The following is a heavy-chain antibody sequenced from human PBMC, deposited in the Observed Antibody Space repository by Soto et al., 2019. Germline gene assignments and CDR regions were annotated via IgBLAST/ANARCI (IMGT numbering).Heavy chain of an antibody. CDR3: ARDQDSYGYSGRVYYYYGMYV. D-gene: IGHD5-18*01. J-gene: IGHJ6*02. Sequence: QVQLVESGGGVVQPGRSLRLSCAASGFTFSSYAMHGVRQAPGKGLEWVAVISDDGSNKYYADSVKGRFTISRDNSKNTLYLQMNSLRAEDTAVYYCARDQDSYGYSGRVYYYYGMYVWGQGTTVTVSS. CDR1: GFTFSSYA. CDR2: ISDDGSNK. V-gene: IGHV3-30-3*01.